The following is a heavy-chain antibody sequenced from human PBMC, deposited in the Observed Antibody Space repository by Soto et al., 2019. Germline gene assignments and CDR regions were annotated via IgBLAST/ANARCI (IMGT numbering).Heavy chain of an antibody. D-gene: IGHD6-13*01. Sequence: QLQLQESGPGLVKPSETLSLTCTVSGGSISSSSYYWGWIRQPPGKGLEWIGSIYYSGSTYYNPSLKSRVTIAVDTSKNQFSLKLSSVTAADTAVYYCARGSIAAAGSPYFDYWGQGTLVTVSS. J-gene: IGHJ4*02. CDR1: GGSISSSSYY. CDR3: ARGSIAAAGSPYFDY. V-gene: IGHV4-39*01. CDR2: IYYSGST.